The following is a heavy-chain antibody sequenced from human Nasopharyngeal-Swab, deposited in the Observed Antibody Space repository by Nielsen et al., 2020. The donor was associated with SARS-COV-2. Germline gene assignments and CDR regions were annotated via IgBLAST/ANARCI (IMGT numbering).Heavy chain of an antibody. Sequence: SETLSLTCTVSGGSITGYYWSWILQPPGKGLEWIGNIYYTGSTKYNPPLKSRVTISMDTSKYQFSLKLSSVTAADTAVYYCARDRPNYGMDVWGRGTTVTVSS. CDR2: IYYTGST. V-gene: IGHV4-59*01. CDR3: ARDRPNYGMDV. J-gene: IGHJ6*02. CDR1: GGSITGYY.